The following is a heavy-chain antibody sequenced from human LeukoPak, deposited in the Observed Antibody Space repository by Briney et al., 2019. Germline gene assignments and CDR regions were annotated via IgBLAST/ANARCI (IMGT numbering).Heavy chain of an antibody. J-gene: IGHJ4*02. Sequence: GASVKVSCKASGGTFSSYAISWVRQAPGQGLEWMGGIIPIFGTANYAQKFQGRVTITADESTSTAYMELSSLRSEDTPVYYCARVSYGAFSYYFDYWGQGTLVTVSS. V-gene: IGHV1-69*13. CDR1: GGTFSSYA. CDR2: IIPIFGTA. D-gene: IGHD4/OR15-4a*01. CDR3: ARVSYGAFSYYFDY.